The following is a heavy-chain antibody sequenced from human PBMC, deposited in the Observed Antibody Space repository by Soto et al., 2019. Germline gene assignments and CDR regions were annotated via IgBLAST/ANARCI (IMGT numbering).Heavy chain of an antibody. CDR3: ARDRWLNDY. J-gene: IGHJ4*02. CDR1: GGSISSYY. CDR2: IYYSGST. V-gene: IGHV4-59*01. Sequence: QVQLQESGPGLVKPSETLSLTCTVSGGSISSYYWSWIRQPPGKGLEWIGYIYYSGSTNYNPSLKSRVTISVDTFKNQFSLKLSSVTAADTAVYYCARDRWLNDYWGQGTLVTGSS. D-gene: IGHD6-19*01.